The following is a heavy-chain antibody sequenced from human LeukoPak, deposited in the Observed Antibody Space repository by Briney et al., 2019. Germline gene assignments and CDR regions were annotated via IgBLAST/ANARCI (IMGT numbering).Heavy chain of an antibody. J-gene: IGHJ4*02. V-gene: IGHV4-30-2*01. D-gene: IGHD5-24*01. Sequence: PSETLSLTCTVSGGSISSGGYSWSWIRQPPGKGLEWIGYIYHSGSTYYNPSLKSRVTISVDRSKNQFSLKLSSVTAADTAVYYCARANDSYGIDYFDYWGQGTLVTVSS. CDR1: GGSISSGGYS. CDR3: ARANDSYGIDYFDY. CDR2: IYHSGST.